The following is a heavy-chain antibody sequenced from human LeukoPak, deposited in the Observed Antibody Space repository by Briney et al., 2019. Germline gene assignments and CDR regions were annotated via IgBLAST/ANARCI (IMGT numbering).Heavy chain of an antibody. CDR1: GFTFSSYA. V-gene: IGHV3-23*01. D-gene: IGHD3-10*01. J-gene: IGHJ4*02. CDR3: AKANYYCSGEVFDY. Sequence: GGSLRLSCAASGFTFSSYAMSWVRQASGKGLEWVSAISGSGGSTYYADSVKGRFNISRDNSKNTLYLQMNSLRAEDTAVYYCAKANYYCSGEVFDYWGQGTLVTVSS. CDR2: ISGSGGST.